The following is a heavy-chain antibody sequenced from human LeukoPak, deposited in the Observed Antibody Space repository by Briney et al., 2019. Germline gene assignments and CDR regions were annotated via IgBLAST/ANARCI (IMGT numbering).Heavy chain of an antibody. J-gene: IGHJ4*02. Sequence: PGGSLRLSCAASGFTFSSYWMSWVRQAPGKGLEWVANIKQDGSEKYYVDSVKGRFTISRDNSKNTLYLQMNSLRPEDTAVYHCAKRMGPSIAAADLDYWGQGTLVIVSS. CDR3: AKRMGPSIAAADLDY. CDR2: IKQDGSEK. CDR1: GFTFSSYW. V-gene: IGHV3-7*01. D-gene: IGHD6-13*01.